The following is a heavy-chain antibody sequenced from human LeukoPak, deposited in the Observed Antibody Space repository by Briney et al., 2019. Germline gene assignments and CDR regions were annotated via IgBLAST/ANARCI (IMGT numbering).Heavy chain of an antibody. V-gene: IGHV4-39*01. CDR2: IYYSGST. D-gene: IGHD3-10*01. CDR3: ARQGVYYGSGSWFDP. J-gene: IGHJ5*02. Sequence: SETLSLTCTVSGGSISSSSYYWGWIRQPPGKGLEWIGSIYYSGSTYYNPSLKSRVTISVDTSKNQFSLKLSSVTAADTAAYYCARQGVYYGSGSWFDPWGQGTLVTVSS. CDR1: GGSISSSSYY.